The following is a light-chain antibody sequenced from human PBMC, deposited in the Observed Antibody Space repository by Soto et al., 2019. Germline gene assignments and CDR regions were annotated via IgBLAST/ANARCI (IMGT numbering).Light chain of an antibody. J-gene: IGKJ2*01. CDR3: QQYNGWPPAYT. Sequence: EIVLTQSPVTLSVSPGEGATLSCRSSQSVGSNLAWYRQKPGQTPRLLIYGASTRATGIPARFSGSGSGAEFTLTISSLQSEDFAVYYCQQYNGWPPAYTFGQGTKLEIK. V-gene: IGKV3-15*01. CDR1: QSVGSN. CDR2: GAS.